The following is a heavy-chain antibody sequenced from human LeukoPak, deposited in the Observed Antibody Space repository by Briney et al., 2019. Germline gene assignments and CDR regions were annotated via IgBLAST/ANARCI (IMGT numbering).Heavy chain of an antibody. V-gene: IGHV3-13*01. CDR2: IGTAGDT. CDR1: GFTFSSYD. D-gene: IGHD5-18*01. Sequence: PGGSPRLSCAASGFTFSSYDMHWVRHAPGKGLERVSAIGTAGDTYYPCTGKRRFTISRENAKNSLYLQRNSLRAGDTAVYYCARANSYGLDYGGQGTLVTVSS. J-gene: IGHJ4*02. CDR3: ARANSYGLDY.